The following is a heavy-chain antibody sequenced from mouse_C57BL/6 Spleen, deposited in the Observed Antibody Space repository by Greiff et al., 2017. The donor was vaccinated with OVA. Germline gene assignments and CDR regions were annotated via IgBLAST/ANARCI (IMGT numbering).Heavy chain of an antibody. CDR1: GYTFTSYW. J-gene: IGHJ4*01. CDR3: ARLGRGDYYAMDY. Sequence: VQLQQSGAELVRPGTSVKLSCKASGYTFTSYWMHWVKQRPGQGLEWIGVIDPSDSYTNYNQKFKGKATLTVDTSSSTAYMQLSSLTSEDSAVYYCARLGRGDYYAMDYWGQGTSVTVSS. V-gene: IGHV1-59*01. D-gene: IGHD4-1*01. CDR2: IDPSDSYT.